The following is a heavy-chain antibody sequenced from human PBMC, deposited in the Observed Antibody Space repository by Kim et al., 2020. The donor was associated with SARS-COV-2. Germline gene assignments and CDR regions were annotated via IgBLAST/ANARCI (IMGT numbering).Heavy chain of an antibody. CDR2: IRSKAYGGTT. V-gene: IGHV3-49*04. J-gene: IGHJ4*02. CDR3: TRVYSYGPECFDY. CDR1: GFTFGDYA. D-gene: IGHD5-18*01. Sequence: GGSLRLSCTASGFTFGDYAMSWVRQAPGKGLEWVGFIRSKAYGGTTEYAASVKGRFTISRDDSKSIAYLQMNSLKTEDTAVYYCTRVYSYGPECFDYWGQGTLVTVSS.